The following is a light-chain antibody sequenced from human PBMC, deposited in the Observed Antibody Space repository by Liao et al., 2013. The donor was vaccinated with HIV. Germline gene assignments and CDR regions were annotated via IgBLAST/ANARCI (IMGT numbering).Light chain of an antibody. CDR2: YDS. CDR3: QVWDSSSDHRV. J-gene: IGLJ3*02. V-gene: IGLV3-1*01. Sequence: SYELTQPPSVSVSPGQTASITCSGDILVDKYACWYQQKPGQAPVLVIYYDSDRPSGIPERFSGSNSGNTATLTISRVEAGDEADYYCQVWDSSSDHRVFGGGTKLTVV. CDR1: ILVDKY.